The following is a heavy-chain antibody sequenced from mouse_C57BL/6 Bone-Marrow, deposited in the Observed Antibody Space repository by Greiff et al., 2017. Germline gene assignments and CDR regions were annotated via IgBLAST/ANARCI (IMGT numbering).Heavy chain of an antibody. Sequence: VQLVESGAELVKPGASVKISCKASGYAFSSYWMNWVKQRPGKGLEWIGQIYPGDGDTNYNGKFKGKATLTADKSSSTAYMQRSSLTSEDSAVYFCARMKSNYWYFDVWGTGTTVTVSS. CDR2: IYPGDGDT. V-gene: IGHV1-80*01. J-gene: IGHJ1*03. CDR3: ARMKSNYWYFDV. CDR1: GYAFSSYW. D-gene: IGHD2-5*01.